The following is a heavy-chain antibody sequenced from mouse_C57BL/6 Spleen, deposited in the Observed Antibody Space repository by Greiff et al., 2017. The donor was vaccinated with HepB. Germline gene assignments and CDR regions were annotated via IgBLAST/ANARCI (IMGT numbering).Heavy chain of an antibody. D-gene: IGHD2-4*01. CDR3: ARDGDDYGGYFDV. CDR1: GFTFSSYA. Sequence: EVKLVESGGGLVKPGGSLKLSCAASGFTFSSYAMSWVRQTPEKRLEWVATISDGGSYTYYPDNVKGRFTISRDNAKNNLYLQMSHLKSEDTAMYYGARDGDDYGGYFDVWGTGTTVTVSS. J-gene: IGHJ1*03. CDR2: ISDGGSYT. V-gene: IGHV5-4*01.